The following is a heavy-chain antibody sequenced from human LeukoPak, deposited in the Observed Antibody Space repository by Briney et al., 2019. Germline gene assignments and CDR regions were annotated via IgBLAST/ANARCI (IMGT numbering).Heavy chain of an antibody. V-gene: IGHV1-2*02. J-gene: IGHJ5*02. D-gene: IGHD4-11*01. Sequence: GASVEVSCKASGYTFTGYYMHWVRQAPGQGLEWMGWINPNSGGTNYAQKFQGRVTMTRDTSISTAYMELSRLRSDDTAVYYCALGMTTVRDWFDPWGQGTLVTVSS. CDR1: GYTFTGYY. CDR2: INPNSGGT. CDR3: ALGMTTVRDWFDP.